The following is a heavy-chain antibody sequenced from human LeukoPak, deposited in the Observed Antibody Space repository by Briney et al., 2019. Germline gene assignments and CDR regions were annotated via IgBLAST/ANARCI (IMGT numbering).Heavy chain of an antibody. Sequence: GESLKISCKGSGYSFTSYWIGWVRQMPGKGLEWMGIIYPGDSDTRYSPSFQGQVTISADKSISTAYLQWSSLKASDTAMYYCARSPMTTVTTDNWFDPWGQGTLVTVSS. CDR3: ARSPMTTVTTDNWFDP. CDR2: IYPGDSDT. CDR1: GYSFTSYW. V-gene: IGHV5-51*01. D-gene: IGHD4-17*01. J-gene: IGHJ5*02.